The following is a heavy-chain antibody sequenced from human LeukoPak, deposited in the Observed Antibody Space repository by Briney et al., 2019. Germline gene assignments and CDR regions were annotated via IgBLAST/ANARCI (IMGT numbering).Heavy chain of an antibody. J-gene: IGHJ4*02. CDR2: IYYSGTT. V-gene: IGHV4-30-4*07. CDR1: GGSISGGGYS. CDR3: ARDRGGSDWNFHFDY. Sequence: SETLSLTCAVSGGSISGGGYSWSWIRQPPGKGLEWIGYIYYSGTTYYNPSLKSRVTISVDTSKNQFSLKLSSVTAADTAVYYCARDRGGSDWNFHFDYWGQGTLVTVSS. D-gene: IGHD1-7*01.